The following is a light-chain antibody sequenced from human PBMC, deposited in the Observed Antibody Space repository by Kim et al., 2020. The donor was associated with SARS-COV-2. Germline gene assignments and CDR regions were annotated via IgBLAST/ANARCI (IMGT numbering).Light chain of an antibody. CDR3: SSYISSTYVV. J-gene: IGLJ2*01. Sequence: GQSITISCTGTSSDISGSNYVSWYQQHPGKVPKLMIYDVSLRPSGVSYRFSGSKSGNTASLTISGLQAEDEADYYCSSYISSTYVVFGGGTQLTVL. CDR2: DVS. V-gene: IGLV2-14*04. CDR1: SSDISGSNY.